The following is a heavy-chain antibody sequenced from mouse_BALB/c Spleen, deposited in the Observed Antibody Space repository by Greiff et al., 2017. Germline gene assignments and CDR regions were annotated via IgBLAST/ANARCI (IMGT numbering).Heavy chain of an antibody. CDR1: GFSLTSYG. D-gene: IGHD1-3*01. CDR3: AKHNPDFAY. V-gene: IGHV2-4-1*01. Sequence: VQLQQSGPGLVQPSQSLSITCTVSGFSLTSYGVHWVRQSPGKGLEWLGMIWGDGSTDYNSALKSRLSISKDNSKSQVFLKMNSLQTDDTAMYYCAKHNPDFAYWGQGTLVTVSA. CDR2: IWGDGST. J-gene: IGHJ3*01.